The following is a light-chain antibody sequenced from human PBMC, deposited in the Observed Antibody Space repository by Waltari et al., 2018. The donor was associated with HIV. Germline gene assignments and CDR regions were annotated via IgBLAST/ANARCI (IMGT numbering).Light chain of an antibody. CDR3: QQYGSSPFT. V-gene: IGKV3-20*01. CDR2: GAS. CDR1: QSVSSS. J-gene: IGKJ3*01. Sequence: EIVMTQSPATLSVSPGERATLSCRASQSVSSSLAWYQHKRGQAPRLLIYGASTRATGIPSRFSGSGSGTDFTLTISRLEPEDFAVYYCQQYGSSPFTFGPGTKVDIK.